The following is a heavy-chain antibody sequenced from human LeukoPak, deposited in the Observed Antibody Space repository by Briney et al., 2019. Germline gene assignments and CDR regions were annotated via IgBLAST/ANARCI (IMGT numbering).Heavy chain of an antibody. CDR3: AKADDTVATNFDS. V-gene: IGHV3-23*01. J-gene: IGHJ4*02. CDR1: GFSFSSYA. D-gene: IGHD5-12*01. CDR2: ISGGAGST. Sequence: GGSLRLSCAASGFSFSSYAMSWVRQAPGKGLEWVSAISGGAGSTYYADSVKGRFTISRDNSKHTLYLQMNNLRAEDTAVYYCAKADDTVATNFDSWGQGTLVTVSS.